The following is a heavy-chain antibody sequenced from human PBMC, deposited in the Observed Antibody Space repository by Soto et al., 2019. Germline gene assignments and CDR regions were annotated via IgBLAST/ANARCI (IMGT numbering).Heavy chain of an antibody. CDR1: GGTFSSYT. Sequence: ASVKVSCKASGGTFSSYTISWVRQAPGQGLEWMGRIIPILGIANYAQKFQGRVTITADKSTSTAYMEMSSLRSEDTAEYYCAGGPGYCSGGSCLPYDYWGQGTLVTVSS. CDR3: AGGPGYCSGGSCLPYDY. D-gene: IGHD2-15*01. V-gene: IGHV1-69*02. CDR2: IIPILGIA. J-gene: IGHJ4*02.